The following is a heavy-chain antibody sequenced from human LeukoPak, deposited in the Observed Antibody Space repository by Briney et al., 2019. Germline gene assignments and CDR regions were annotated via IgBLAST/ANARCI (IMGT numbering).Heavy chain of an antibody. CDR2: ISAYNGNT. V-gene: IGHV1-18*01. D-gene: IGHD6-13*01. CDR3: AILGGLAAEYAFDI. CDR1: GYTFTSYG. Sequence: GASVRVSCKASGYTFTSYGISWVRQAPGQGLEWMGWISAYNGNTNYAQKLQGRVTMTTDTSTSTAYMELRSLRSDDTAVYYCAILGGLAAEYAFDIWGQGTMVTVSS. J-gene: IGHJ3*02.